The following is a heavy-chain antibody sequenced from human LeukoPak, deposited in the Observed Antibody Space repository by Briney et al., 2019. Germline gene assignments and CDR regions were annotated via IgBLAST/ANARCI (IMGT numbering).Heavy chain of an antibody. D-gene: IGHD3-9*01. CDR3: AKGRVDFPWYFDY. CDR2: ISGSGGTT. V-gene: IGHV3-23*01. CDR1: GFTFSSNA. Sequence: PGGSLRLSCVASGFTFSSNALTWVRQAPGQGLECVSVISGSGGTTHYADSVKGRFSISRDNSKNTLYLQMNSLRAEDTAVYYCAKGRVDFPWYFDYWGQGTLVTVSS. J-gene: IGHJ4*02.